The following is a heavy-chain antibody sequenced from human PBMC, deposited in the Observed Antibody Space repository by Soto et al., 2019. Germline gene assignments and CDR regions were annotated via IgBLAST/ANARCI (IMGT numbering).Heavy chain of an antibody. CDR1: GYTFTSYG. CDR2: ISAYNGNT. J-gene: IGHJ6*02. CDR3: ARDLPEARVGATYYYGMDV. D-gene: IGHD1-26*01. V-gene: IGHV1-18*01. Sequence: QVQLVQSGAEVKKPGASVKVSCKASGYTFTSYGISWVRQAAGQGLEWMGWISAYNGNTNYAQKLQGRVTMTTDTSTSTAYMELRSLRSDDAAVYYCARDLPEARVGATYYYGMDVWGQGTTVIVSS.